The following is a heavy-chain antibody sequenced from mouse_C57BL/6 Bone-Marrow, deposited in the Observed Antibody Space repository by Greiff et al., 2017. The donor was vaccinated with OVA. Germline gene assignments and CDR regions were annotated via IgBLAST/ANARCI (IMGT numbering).Heavy chain of an antibody. V-gene: IGHV1-19*01. J-gene: IGHJ4*01. Sequence: EVQLQQSGPVLVKPGASVKMSCKASGYTFTDYYMNWVKQSHGKSLEWIGVINPYNGGTSYNQKFKGKATLTVDKSSSTAYMELNSLTSEDSAVYYCARKDYGVDYWGQGTSVTVSS. CDR3: ARKDYGVDY. CDR1: GYTFTDYY. D-gene: IGHD1-1*02. CDR2: INPYNGGT.